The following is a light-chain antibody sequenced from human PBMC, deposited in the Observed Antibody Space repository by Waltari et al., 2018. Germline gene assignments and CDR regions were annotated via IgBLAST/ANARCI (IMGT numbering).Light chain of an antibody. CDR3: QAWDSNTVI. CDR1: KLENKY. CDR2: QDT. Sequence: SYELTQAPSVSVSPGQTASITCSGEKLENKYVYWYQQKAGQSPVLVIHQDTKRPSGIPERFSGATSGNTATLTISGTQAVDEADYYCQAWDSNTVIVGGGTKLTVL. J-gene: IGLJ2*01. V-gene: IGLV3-1*01.